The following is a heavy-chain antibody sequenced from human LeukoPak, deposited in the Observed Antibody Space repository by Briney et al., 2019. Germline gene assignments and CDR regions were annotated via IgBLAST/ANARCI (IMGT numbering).Heavy chain of an antibody. CDR3: AKMGSWFSTGWYLDY. CDR2: IGGSGGTT. Sequence: PGGSLRLSCAASGFTFSSFARNWVRQAPGKGLEWVSTIGGSGGTTYYADSVKGRFTISRDNSKNTLYLQVSSLRVEDTAVYYCAKMGSWFSTGWYLDYWGQGTLVTVSS. J-gene: IGHJ4*02. D-gene: IGHD6-19*01. CDR1: GFTFSSFA. V-gene: IGHV3-23*01.